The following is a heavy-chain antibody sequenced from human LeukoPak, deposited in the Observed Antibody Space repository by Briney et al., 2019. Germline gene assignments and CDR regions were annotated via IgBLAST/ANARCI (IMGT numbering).Heavy chain of an antibody. CDR1: GEALSELS. Sequence: ASVKVSCKVSGEALSELSMHWVRQAPGKGLEWMGGFDPDEGQMIYAQKFKGRVTVTEDRSTDTAYMELRSLRSEDTAVYYCAAEGHYYDLINYYGFDPWGQGTLVIVSS. J-gene: IGHJ5*02. CDR2: FDPDEGQM. V-gene: IGHV1-24*01. CDR3: AAEGHYYDLINYYGFDP. D-gene: IGHD3-22*01.